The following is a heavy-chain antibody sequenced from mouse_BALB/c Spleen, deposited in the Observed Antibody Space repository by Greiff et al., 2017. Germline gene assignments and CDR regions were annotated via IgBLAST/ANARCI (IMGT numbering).Heavy chain of an antibody. V-gene: IGHV5-6-2*01. Sequence: EVQRVESGGGLVKLGGSLKLSCAASGFTFSSYYMSWVRQTPEKRLELVAAINSNGGSTYYPDTVKGRFTISRDNAKNTLYLQMSSLKSEDTALYYCASVYGNYLDYWGQGTTLTVSS. CDR3: ASVYGNYLDY. CDR1: GFTFSSYY. D-gene: IGHD2-1*01. J-gene: IGHJ2*01. CDR2: INSNGGST.